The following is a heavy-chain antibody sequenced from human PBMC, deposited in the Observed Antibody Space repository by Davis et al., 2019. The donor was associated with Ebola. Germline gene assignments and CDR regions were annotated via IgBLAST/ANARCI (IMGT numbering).Heavy chain of an antibody. V-gene: IGHV4-31*03. CDR2: IYYSGST. Sequence: SETLSLTCTVSSGSISSGGYYWSWIRQHPGKGLEWIGYIYYSGSTYYNPSLKSRVTISVDTSKNQFSLKLSSVTAADTAVYYCARDLRYYYYGMDVWGQGTTVTVSS. J-gene: IGHJ6*02. CDR3: ARDLRYYYYGMDV. D-gene: IGHD3-10*01. CDR1: SGSISSGGYY.